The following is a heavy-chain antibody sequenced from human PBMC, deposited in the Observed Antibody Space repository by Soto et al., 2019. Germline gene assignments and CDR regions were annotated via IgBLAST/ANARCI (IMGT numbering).Heavy chain of an antibody. CDR2: IIPILGIA. D-gene: IGHD4-4*01. J-gene: IGHJ5*02. V-gene: IGHV1-69*02. Sequence: QVQLVQSGAEVKKPGSSVKVSCKASGGTFSSYTISWVRQAPGQGLEWMGRIIPILGIANYAQKFQGSVTITADKSTSTAYMELRSLRSHFRAVYWSAGGGQTLDYSNYDDWFAPWGQGTLVTVSS. CDR3: AGGGQTLDYSNYDDWFAP. CDR1: GGTFSSYT.